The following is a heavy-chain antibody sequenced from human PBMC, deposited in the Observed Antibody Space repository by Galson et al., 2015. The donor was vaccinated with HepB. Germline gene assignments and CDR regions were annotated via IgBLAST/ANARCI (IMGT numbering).Heavy chain of an antibody. CDR1: GGFFSGYY. D-gene: IGHD6-6*01. V-gene: IGHV4-34*01. J-gene: IGHJ4*02. Sequence: ETLSLTCAVYGGFFSGYYWTWIRQPPGKGLEWIGEINQSGSTNYNPSLKSRVTITVDTSKEQFSLKLSSVTAADTALYYCARGLLAARSALNYWGQGTLVTVSS. CDR3: ARGLLAARSALNY. CDR2: INQSGST.